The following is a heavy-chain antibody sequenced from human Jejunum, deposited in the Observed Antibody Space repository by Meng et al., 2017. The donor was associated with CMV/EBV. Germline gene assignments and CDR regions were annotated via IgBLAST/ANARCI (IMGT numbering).Heavy chain of an antibody. J-gene: IGHJ4*02. CDR1: GGSLNTHA. CDR2: IIPILGVR. CDR3: ARGKSDRNTFDH. D-gene: IGHD1/OR15-1a*01. Sequence: ASGGSLNTHAVHWVRQAPGQGLEWMGVIIPILGVRKTAQKFQGRVTIVADTSTSSVYMELSSLRSEDTAIYYCARGKSDRNTFDHWGQGMVVTVSS. V-gene: IGHV1-69*10.